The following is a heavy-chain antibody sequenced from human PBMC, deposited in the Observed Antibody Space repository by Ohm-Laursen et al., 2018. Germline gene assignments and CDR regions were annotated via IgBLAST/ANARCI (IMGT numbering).Heavy chain of an antibody. Sequence: SETLSLTWPVSGGSISSYYWSWIRQPPGKGLEWIGYIYYSGSTNYNPSLKSRVTISVETSKNQFSLKLSSVTAADTALYYCARGLWWFDPWGQGTLVTVSS. CDR1: GGSISSYY. J-gene: IGHJ5*02. CDR3: ARGLWWFDP. CDR2: IYYSGST. V-gene: IGHV4-59*08.